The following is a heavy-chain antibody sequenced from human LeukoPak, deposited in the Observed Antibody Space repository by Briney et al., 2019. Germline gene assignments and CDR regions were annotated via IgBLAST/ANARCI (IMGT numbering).Heavy chain of an antibody. J-gene: IGHJ5*02. CDR3: ATLWFGESEGNWFDP. CDR1: GGSFSGYY. CDR2: INHSGST. V-gene: IGHV4-34*01. D-gene: IGHD3-10*01. Sequence: PSETLSLTCAVYGGSFSGYYWSWIRQPPGKGLEWIGEINHSGSTNYNPSLKSRFTTSVDTSKNQFSLKLSSVTAADTAVYYCATLWFGESEGNWFDPWGQGTLVIVSS.